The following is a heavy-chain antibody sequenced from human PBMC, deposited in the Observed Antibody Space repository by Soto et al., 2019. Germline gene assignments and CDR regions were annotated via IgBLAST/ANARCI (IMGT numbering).Heavy chain of an antibody. D-gene: IGHD4-17*01. J-gene: IGHJ4*02. CDR2: MTSSSSHM. V-gene: IGHV3-21*01. CDR1: GFTFRSHS. CDR3: AREDYRDHGGLDE. Sequence: PGGSLRLSCAASGFTFRSHSMNWVRQSPGKGLEWVSSMTSSSSHMFYADSVKGRFTISRDDAQNSLYLQLNSLRVEDTAVYYCAREDYRDHGGLDEWGQGTLVTGSS.